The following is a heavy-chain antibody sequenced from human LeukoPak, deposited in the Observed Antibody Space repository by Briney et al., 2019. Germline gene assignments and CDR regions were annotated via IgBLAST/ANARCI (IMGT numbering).Heavy chain of an antibody. CDR3: ARESYYYDSSGYYAIYAFDI. Sequence: PGGSLRLSCAASGFTFSSYEMNWVRQAPGKGLEWVSYISSSGSTIYYADSVKGRFTISRDNAKNSLYLQMNSLRAEDTAVYYCARESYYYDSSGYYAIYAFDIWGQGTMVTVSS. CDR1: GFTFSSYE. CDR2: ISSSGSTI. J-gene: IGHJ3*02. V-gene: IGHV3-48*03. D-gene: IGHD3-22*01.